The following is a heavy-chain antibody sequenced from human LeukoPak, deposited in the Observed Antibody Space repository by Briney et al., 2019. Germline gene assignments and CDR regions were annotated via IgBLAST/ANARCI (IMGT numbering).Heavy chain of an antibody. CDR2: INQSGRT. J-gene: IGHJ4*02. V-gene: IGHV4-34*01. D-gene: IGHD2-8*01. CDR3: ARETNYYFDY. CDR1: GGSFSGYS. Sequence: SETLSLTCAVYGGSFSGYSWNWIRQPPGKGLEWIGEINQSGRTNHNPSLKRRVTISVDTSKNQISLKLSSVTAADTAVYYCARETNYYFDYWGQGNLVTVSS.